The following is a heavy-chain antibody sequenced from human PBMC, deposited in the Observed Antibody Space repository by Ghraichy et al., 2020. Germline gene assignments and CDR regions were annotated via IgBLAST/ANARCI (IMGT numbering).Heavy chain of an antibody. D-gene: IGHD3-22*01. V-gene: IGHV1-18*01. CDR2: ISAYNGNT. Sequence: ASVKVSCKASGYTFTTFAISWVRQAPGQGLEWMGWISAYNGNTDYAQKLQGRVTMTTDTSTTTAYMELRSLRSDDTAVYYCARGYRTYYYDSSGPSWRFDPWGQGTLVTVSS. CDR1: GYTFTTFA. J-gene: IGHJ5*02. CDR3: ARGYRTYYYDSSGPSWRFDP.